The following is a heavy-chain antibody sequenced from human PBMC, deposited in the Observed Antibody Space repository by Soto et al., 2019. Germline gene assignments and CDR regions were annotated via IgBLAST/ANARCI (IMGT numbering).Heavy chain of an antibody. J-gene: IGHJ3*02. CDR1: GFTFSSYA. CDR2: ISGSGGST. CDR3: AVSSAYYDFWSGSLDAFDI. V-gene: IGHV3-23*01. Sequence: EVQLLESGGGLVQPGGSLRLSCAASGFTFSSYAMSWVRQAPGKGLEWVSAISGSGGSTYYADSVKGRFTISRDNSKNTLYLPMNSLRAEDTAVYYCAVSSAYYDFWSGSLDAFDIWGQGTMVTVSS. D-gene: IGHD3-3*01.